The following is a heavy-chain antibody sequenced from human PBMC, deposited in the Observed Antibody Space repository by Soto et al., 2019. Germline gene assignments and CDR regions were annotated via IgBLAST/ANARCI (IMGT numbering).Heavy chain of an antibody. V-gene: IGHV3-48*01. Sequence: EVQLVESGGDLVQPGGSLRLSCAASGFTFSTYSMNWVRQAPGKGLEWVSSISSSSTIYYADSVKGRFTISRDNVQKSLYLQMPILRAEATGVYYWARERGSGWTFDYWGQGTLVTVSS. CDR3: ARERGSGWTFDY. D-gene: IGHD6-19*01. CDR1: GFTFSTYS. J-gene: IGHJ4*02. CDR2: ISSSSTI.